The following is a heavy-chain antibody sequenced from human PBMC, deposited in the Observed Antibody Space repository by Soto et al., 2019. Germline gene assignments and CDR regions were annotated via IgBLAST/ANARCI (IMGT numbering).Heavy chain of an antibody. D-gene: IGHD6-19*01. J-gene: IGHJ6*03. CDR3: ARGRRYSSGWDYYYYMDV. CDR1: GGSISSGGYY. V-gene: IGHV4-31*03. CDR2: IYYSGST. Sequence: SETLSLTCTVSGGSISSGGYYWSWIRQHPGKGLEWIGDIYYSGSTYYNPSLKSRVTISVDTSKNQFSLKLSSVTAADTAVYYCARGRRYSSGWDYYYYMDVWGKGTTVTVSS.